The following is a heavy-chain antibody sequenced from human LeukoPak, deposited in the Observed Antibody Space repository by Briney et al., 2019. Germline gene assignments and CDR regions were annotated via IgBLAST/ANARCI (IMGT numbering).Heavy chain of an antibody. V-gene: IGHV1-69*06. Sequence: SVKVSCKASGGTFSSYAISWVRQAPGQGLEWMGGVIPIFGTANYAQKFQGRVTITADKSTSTAYMELSSLRSEDTAVYYCASVYCSGGSCYSSWLDPWGQGTLVTVSS. CDR3: ASVYCSGGSCYSSWLDP. CDR2: VIPIFGTA. CDR1: GGTFSSYA. D-gene: IGHD2-15*01. J-gene: IGHJ5*02.